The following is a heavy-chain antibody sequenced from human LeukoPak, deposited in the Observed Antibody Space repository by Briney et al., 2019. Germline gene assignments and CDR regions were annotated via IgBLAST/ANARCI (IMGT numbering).Heavy chain of an antibody. D-gene: IGHD7-27*01. J-gene: IGHJ4*02. CDR2: ISTSSSYI. CDR3: AREISGEGFDY. V-gene: IGHV3-21*01. Sequence: GGSLRLSCAASGITFSRYSMNWVRQAPGKGLEWVSSISTSSSYIYYADSVKVRFTISRHNAKNSLYLQMNGLRVEDTAIYYCAREISGEGFDYWGQGTLVTVSS. CDR1: GITFSRYS.